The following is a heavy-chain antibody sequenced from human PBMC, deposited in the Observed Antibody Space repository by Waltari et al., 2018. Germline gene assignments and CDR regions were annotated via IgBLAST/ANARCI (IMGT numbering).Heavy chain of an antibody. Sequence: EVQLVESGGGLVQPGGSLKLSYAASGFTFSGSAMHWVRQASGKGLEWVGRIRSKANRYATAYAASVKGRFTISRDDSKNTAYLQMNSLKTEDTAVYYCTSLGALYYYGSGSYYKDYWGQGTLVTVSS. D-gene: IGHD3-10*01. CDR2: IRSKANRYAT. CDR3: TSLGALYYYGSGSYYKDY. J-gene: IGHJ4*02. CDR1: GFTFSGSA. V-gene: IGHV3-73*02.